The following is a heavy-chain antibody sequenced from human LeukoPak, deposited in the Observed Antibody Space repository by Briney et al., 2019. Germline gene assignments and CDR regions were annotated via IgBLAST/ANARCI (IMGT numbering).Heavy chain of an antibody. CDR1: GDSVSSNSAT. J-gene: IGHJ4*02. D-gene: IGHD1-26*01. CDR2: AYYRSKWYN. V-gene: IGHV6-1*01. CDR3: ARGNSGSYPFDY. Sequence: SQTLSLTCAISGDSVSSNSATWNWIRQSPSRGLEWLGRAYYRSKWYNDYAVSVESRVTINPDTSKNQFSLQLNSVTAADTAVYYCARGNSGSYPFDYWGQGTLVTVSS.